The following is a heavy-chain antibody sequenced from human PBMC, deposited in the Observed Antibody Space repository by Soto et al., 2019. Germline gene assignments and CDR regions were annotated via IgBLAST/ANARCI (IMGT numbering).Heavy chain of an antibody. D-gene: IGHD1-26*01. Sequence: ASVKVSCKASGYTFSGYYMAWVRQAPGQGLEWMGWINLKNGGTSYAQKFQGRVTMTRDTSIGTAYMELNRLRSDDTAVYYCARVCVGASADGMEAWGRGTTVTVSS. CDR2: INLKNGGT. CDR3: ARVCVGASADGMEA. CDR1: GYTFSGYY. J-gene: IGHJ6*02. V-gene: IGHV1-2*02.